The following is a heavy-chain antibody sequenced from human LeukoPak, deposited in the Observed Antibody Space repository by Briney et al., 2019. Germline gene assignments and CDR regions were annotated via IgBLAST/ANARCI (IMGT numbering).Heavy chain of an antibody. Sequence: GGSLRLSCAASGFTFSSYWMSWVRQAPGKGLEWVANIKQDGSEKYYVDSVKGRFTISRDNAKNSLYLQMNSLRAEDTAVYYCARDQAAVAGQTTTGREVYYYYYMDVWGKGTTVTVSS. V-gene: IGHV3-7*01. CDR2: IKQDGSEK. J-gene: IGHJ6*03. CDR3: ARDQAAVAGQTTTGREVYYYYYMDV. D-gene: IGHD6-19*01. CDR1: GFTFSSYW.